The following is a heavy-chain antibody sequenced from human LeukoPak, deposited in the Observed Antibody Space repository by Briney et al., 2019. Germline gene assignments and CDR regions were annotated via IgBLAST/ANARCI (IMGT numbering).Heavy chain of an antibody. J-gene: IGHJ4*02. Sequence: PGGSLRLSCAASGFTFSSYWMSWVRQAPGKGLEWVANIKQDGSEKYYVDSVKGRFTISRDNAKNSLYLQMNSLRAEDPAVYYCARGISGWYGYYFDYWGQGTLVTVSS. CDR2: IKQDGSEK. CDR1: GFTFSSYW. V-gene: IGHV3-7*01. CDR3: ARGISGWYGYYFDY. D-gene: IGHD6-19*01.